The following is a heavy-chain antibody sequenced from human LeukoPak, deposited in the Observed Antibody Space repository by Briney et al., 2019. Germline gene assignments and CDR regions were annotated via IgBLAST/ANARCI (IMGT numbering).Heavy chain of an antibody. D-gene: IGHD6-6*01. CDR2: ISDSGGNT. V-gene: IGHV3-23*01. Sequence: GGSLRLSCAASGFTFNTYAMSWVRQAXXXXXQXVSGISDSGGNTYYADSVRGRFTISRDNSKNTLYLQMNSLRAEDTAVYYCARHRSSWLIDYWGQGTLVTVSS. J-gene: IGHJ4*02. CDR3: ARHRSSWLIDY. CDR1: GFTFNTYA.